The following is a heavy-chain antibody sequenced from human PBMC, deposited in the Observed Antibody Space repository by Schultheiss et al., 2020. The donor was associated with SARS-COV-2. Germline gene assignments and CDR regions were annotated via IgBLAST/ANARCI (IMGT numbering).Heavy chain of an antibody. CDR2: IYYSGST. D-gene: IGHD2-8*01. V-gene: IGHV4-61*05. Sequence: SETLSLTCTVSGGSISSSSYYWGWIRQPPGKGLEWIGYIYYSGSTNYKPSLKSRVTMSLDTSKNQFSLKLSSVTVADTAVYYCARFRTYGYYGLDVWGQGTTVTVSS. CDR3: ARFRTYGYYGLDV. J-gene: IGHJ6*02. CDR1: GGSISSSSYY.